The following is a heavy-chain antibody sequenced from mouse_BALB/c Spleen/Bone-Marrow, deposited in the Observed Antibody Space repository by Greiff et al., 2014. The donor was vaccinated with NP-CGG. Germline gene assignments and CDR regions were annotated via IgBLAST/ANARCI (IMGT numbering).Heavy chain of an antibody. CDR3: TRYYYRFSAWFAY. CDR2: IYPGNSDT. J-gene: IGHJ3*01. Sequence: VQLQQSGTVLARPGASVKMSCKASGYTFTSYWMHWVKQRPGQGLEWIGAIYPGNSDTSYNQKFKGKAKLTAVTSTSTAYRELSSLTNEDSAVYYCTRYYYRFSAWFAYWGQGTLVTVSA. D-gene: IGHD2-14*01. V-gene: IGHV1-5*01. CDR1: GYTFTSYW.